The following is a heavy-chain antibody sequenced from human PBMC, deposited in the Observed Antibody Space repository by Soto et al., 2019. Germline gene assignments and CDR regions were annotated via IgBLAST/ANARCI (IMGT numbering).Heavy chain of an antibody. J-gene: IGHJ5*01. CDR1: RAFISRYY. CDR3: ARESTVAGTDNWFDS. D-gene: IGHD6-13*01. Sequence: SQTMSLPCSLSRAFISRYYPSWARQPAGKGLEGIGRIYTSGSTKYSPSLKGRATMSVDTSKKQFSLKLNSVTAADTAVYYCARESTVAGTDNWFDSWGQGTLVTVSS. V-gene: IGHV4-4*07. CDR2: IYTSGST.